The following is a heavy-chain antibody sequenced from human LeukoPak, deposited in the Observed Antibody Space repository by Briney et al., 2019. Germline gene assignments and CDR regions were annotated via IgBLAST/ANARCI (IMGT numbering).Heavy chain of an antibody. CDR1: GFTFSSYG. Sequence: QPGRSLRLSCAASGFTFSSYGMHWVRQAPGKGLEWVAVIWYDGSSKYYTDSVKGRFTISRDNSKNTLYLQMNSLRAEDTAVYYCASPYSGSSDAFDIWGQGTMVTVSS. CDR2: IWYDGSSK. D-gene: IGHD1-26*01. CDR3: ASPYSGSSDAFDI. V-gene: IGHV3-33*01. J-gene: IGHJ3*02.